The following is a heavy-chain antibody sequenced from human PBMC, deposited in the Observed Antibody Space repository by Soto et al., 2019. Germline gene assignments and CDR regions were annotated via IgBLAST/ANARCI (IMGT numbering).Heavy chain of an antibody. D-gene: IGHD2-8*02. CDR2: INHSGST. V-gene: IGHV4-34*01. Sequence: QVQLQQWGAGLLKPSETLSLTCAVYGGSFSGYYWTWIRQPPGTGPEWIGEINHSGSTNYNPSLKSRVTIPVDTPKNQFSLKLTSVTAADTAVYYCARDKITGLFDYWGQGTLVTVSS. CDR1: GGSFSGYY. CDR3: ARDKITGLFDY. J-gene: IGHJ4*02.